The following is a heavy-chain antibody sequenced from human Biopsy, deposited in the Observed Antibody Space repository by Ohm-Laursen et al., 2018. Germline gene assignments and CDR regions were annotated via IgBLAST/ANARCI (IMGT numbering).Heavy chain of an antibody. CDR3: ARWETTLGRSLDS. V-gene: IGHV1-8*01. J-gene: IGHJ4*02. CDR2: MSPNTGNT. Sequence: SVNVSCKASGNTFTSHDINWVRQATVQGLEWMGGMSPNTGNTVYAQRFQDRVTMTSDTSTGTAYMELTSLTSDDTAVYFCARWETTLGRSLDSWGQGTPVAVSS. D-gene: IGHD1-26*01. CDR1: GNTFTSHD.